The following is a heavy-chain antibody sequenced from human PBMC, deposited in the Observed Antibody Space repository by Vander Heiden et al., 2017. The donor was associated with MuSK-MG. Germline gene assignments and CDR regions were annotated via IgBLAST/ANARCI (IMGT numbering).Heavy chain of an antibody. J-gene: IGHJ4*02. CDR2: IIPIFGTA. V-gene: IGHV1-69*01. CDR1: GGTFSSYA. CDR3: GGGLAASGADY. D-gene: IGHD6-13*01. Sequence: QVQLVQSGAEVKKPGSSVKVPCKASGGTFSSYAISWVRQARGQGLEWMGGIIPIFGTANYAQKFQGRVTITADESTSTAYMELSSLRSEDTAVYYCGGGLAASGADYWGQGTLVTVSS.